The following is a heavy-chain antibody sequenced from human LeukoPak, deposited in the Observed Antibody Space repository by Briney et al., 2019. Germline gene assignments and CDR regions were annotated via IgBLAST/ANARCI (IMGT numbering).Heavy chain of an antibody. V-gene: IGHV1-18*01. D-gene: IGHD2-21*02. CDR2: ISAYNGNT. J-gene: IGHJ4*02. Sequence: ASVEVSCKASGYTFTSYGISWVRQAPGQGLEWMGWISAYNGNTNYAQKLQGRVTMTTDTSTSTAYMELRSLRSDDTAVYYCARVVGHIVVVTATDFDYWGQGTLVTVSS. CDR3: ARVVGHIVVVTATDFDY. CDR1: GYTFTSYG.